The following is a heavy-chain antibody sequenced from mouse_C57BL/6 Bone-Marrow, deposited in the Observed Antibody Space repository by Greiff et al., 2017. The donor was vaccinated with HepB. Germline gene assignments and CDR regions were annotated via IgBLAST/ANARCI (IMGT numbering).Heavy chain of an antibody. CDR2: IDPENGDT. D-gene: IGHD2-1*01. V-gene: IGHV14-4*01. Sequence: EVQLQQSGAELVRPGASVKLSCTASGFNIKDDYMHWVKQRPEQGLEWIGWIDPENGDTEYASKFQGKATITADTSSNTAYLQLSSLTSEDTAVYYCTCNYGFAYWGQGTLVTVSA. J-gene: IGHJ3*01. CDR3: TCNYGFAY. CDR1: GFNIKDDY.